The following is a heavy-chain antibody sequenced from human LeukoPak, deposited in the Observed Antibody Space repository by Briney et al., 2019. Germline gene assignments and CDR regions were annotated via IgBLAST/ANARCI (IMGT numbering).Heavy chain of an antibody. CDR3: ARSDWFDP. V-gene: IGHV3-33*01. CDR1: GFTFSSYG. CDR2: IWFDGSNK. Sequence: GGSLRLSCTASGFTFSSYGMHWVRQAPGKGLEWVAVIWFDGSNKYYADSVKGRLTISRDNAKNTLYLQMNSLTAEDTAVYYCARSDWFDPWGQGTLVTVSS. J-gene: IGHJ5*02.